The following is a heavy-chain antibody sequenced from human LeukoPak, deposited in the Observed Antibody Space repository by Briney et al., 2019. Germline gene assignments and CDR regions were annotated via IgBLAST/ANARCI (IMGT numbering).Heavy chain of an antibody. J-gene: IGHJ6*04. CDR3: AKDRIRMVRGVIHYYYYGMDV. D-gene: IGHD3-10*01. V-gene: IGHV3-30*18. CDR1: GFTFSSYG. Sequence: GRSLRLSCAASGFTFSSYGMHWVRQAPGKGLEWVAVISYDGSNKYYADSVKGRFTISRDNSKNTLYLQMNSLRAEDTAVYYRAKDRIRMVRGVIHYYYYGMDVWGKGTTVTVSS. CDR2: ISYDGSNK.